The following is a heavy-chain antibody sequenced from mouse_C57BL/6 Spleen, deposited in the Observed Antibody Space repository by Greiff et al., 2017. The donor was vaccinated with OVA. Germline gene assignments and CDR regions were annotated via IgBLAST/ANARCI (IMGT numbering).Heavy chain of an antibody. V-gene: IGHV8-8*01. J-gene: IGHJ2*01. CDR3: DRIAEVTTRVADVTKNYFDD. Sequence: QVTLKVSGPGILQPSQTLSLTCSFSGFSLSTFGMGVGWIRQPSGKGLEWLAHIWWEDDKYYNPALKSRLTIPKYTTKNQVYLKIANVDTADTAPYYCDRIAEVTTRVADVTKNYFDDWGPGTTLTVSS. CDR1: GFSLSTFGMG. CDR2: IWWEDDK. D-gene: IGHD1-1*01.